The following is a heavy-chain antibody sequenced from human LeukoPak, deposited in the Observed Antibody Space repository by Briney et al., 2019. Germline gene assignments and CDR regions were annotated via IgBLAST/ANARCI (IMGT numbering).Heavy chain of an antibody. V-gene: IGHV3-15*01. CDR3: TVARTGFGVKGYYYMDV. CDR2: IKSKTDGGTT. CDR1: GFTVSSNY. J-gene: IGHJ6*03. Sequence: NTGGSLRLSCAASGFTVSSNYMSWVRQAPGKGLEWVGRIKSKTDGGTTDYAAPVKGRFAISRDDSKNTLYLQMNSLKTEDTAVYYCTVARTGFGVKGYYYMDVWGKGTTVTVSS. D-gene: IGHD3-3*01.